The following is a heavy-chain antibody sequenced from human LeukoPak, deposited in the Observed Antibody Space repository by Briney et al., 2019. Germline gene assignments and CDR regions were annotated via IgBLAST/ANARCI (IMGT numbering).Heavy chain of an antibody. J-gene: IGHJ4*02. CDR2: IYYSGGT. D-gene: IGHD1-1*01. CDR3: ARRYNWNDRWD. Sequence: SETLSLTCTVSGGSISSTNYYWGWIRQPPGKGLEWIGSIYYSGGTYYNPSLKSRLTISLDTSKNQFSLRLSSVTAADTAFYYCARRYNWNDRWDWGQGTLVTVSP. CDR1: GGSISSTNYY. V-gene: IGHV4-39*07.